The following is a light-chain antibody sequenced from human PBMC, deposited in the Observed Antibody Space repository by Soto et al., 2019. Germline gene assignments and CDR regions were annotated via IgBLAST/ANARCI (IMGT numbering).Light chain of an antibody. CDR1: QDITNY. J-gene: IGKJ5*01. Sequence: DIQMTQSPSSLSASVGDRVTIICQASQDITNYLNWYQQKPGKAPKLLIYDASNLETGVPSRFSGSGSGTHFSFPISSLQPEDIATYYCQQYDNVPFTFGQGTRLEMK. V-gene: IGKV1-33*01. CDR3: QQYDNVPFT. CDR2: DAS.